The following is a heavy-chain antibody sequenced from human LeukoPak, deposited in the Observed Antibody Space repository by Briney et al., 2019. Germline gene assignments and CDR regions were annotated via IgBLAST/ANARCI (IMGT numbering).Heavy chain of an antibody. CDR1: GGSISSSSYY. CDR2: IYYSGST. CDR3: ATLGYCSGGSCPYYYYYGMDV. D-gene: IGHD2-15*01. J-gene: IGHJ6*02. Sequence: PSQTLSLTCTVSGGSISSSSYYWGWIRQPPGKGLEWIGSIYYSGSTYYTPSLKSRVTISVDTSKNQFSLKLSSVTAADTAVYYCATLGYCSGGSCPYYYYYGMDVWGQGTTVTVSS. V-gene: IGHV4-39*01.